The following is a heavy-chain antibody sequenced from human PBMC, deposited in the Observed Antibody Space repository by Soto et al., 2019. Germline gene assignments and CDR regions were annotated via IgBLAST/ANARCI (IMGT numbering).Heavy chain of an antibody. D-gene: IGHD3-16*01. CDR3: AQDADRLGELWGYFQN. J-gene: IGHJ1*01. Sequence: QRLSCTGSGFDFGDYYMSWIRQAPGKGLEWVSYIDSGDGTTYYTDSVKGRFTISRDNAKKTVYLQMSSLRVEDTALYFCAQDADRLGELWGYFQNWGQGTPVTVSS. V-gene: IGHV3-11*01. CDR2: IDSGDGTT. CDR1: GFDFGDYY.